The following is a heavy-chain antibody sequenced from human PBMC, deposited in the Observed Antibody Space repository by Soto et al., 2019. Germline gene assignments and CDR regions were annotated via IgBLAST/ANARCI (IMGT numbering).Heavy chain of an antibody. J-gene: IGHJ6*02. CDR3: ARHGANSGYDYGYYYGMDV. D-gene: IGHD5-12*01. CDR2: IDPSDSYT. CDR1: GYSFTSYW. V-gene: IGHV5-10-1*01. Sequence: GESLKISCKGSGYSFTSYWISWVRQMPGKGLEWMGRIDPSDSYTNYSPSFQGHVTISADKSISTAYLQWSSLKASDTAMYYCARHGANSGYDYGYYYGMDVWGQGTTVTVSS.